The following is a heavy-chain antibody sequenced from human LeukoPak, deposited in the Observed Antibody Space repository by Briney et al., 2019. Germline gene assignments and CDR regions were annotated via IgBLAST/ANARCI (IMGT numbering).Heavy chain of an antibody. J-gene: IGHJ4*02. CDR3: ARDLEIGSSSYYFDY. CDR1: GFXFSTYG. CDR2: IWYDGSNK. D-gene: IGHD3-3*01. V-gene: IGHV3-33*01. Sequence: GGSLRLSCAASGFXFSTYGIHWVRQAPGKGLEWVAVIWYDGSNKYYADSVRGRFTISRDNFKNTLYLQMNSLRAEDTAVYYCARDLEIGSSSYYFDYWGQGTLVTVSS.